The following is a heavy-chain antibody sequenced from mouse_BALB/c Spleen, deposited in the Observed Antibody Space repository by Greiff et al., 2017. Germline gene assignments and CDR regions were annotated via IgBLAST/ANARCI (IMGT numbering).Heavy chain of an antibody. V-gene: IGHV5-6-5*01. CDR2: ISSGGST. J-gene: IGHJ3*01. D-gene: IGHD2-12*01. CDR1: GFTFSSYA. Sequence: EVKLMESGGGLVKPGGSLKLSCAASGFTFSSYAMSWVRQTPEKRLEWVASISSGGSTYYPDSVKGRFTISRDNARNSLYLQMSSLRSEDTAMYYCARGEGYDGDFAYWGQGTLVTVSA. CDR3: ARGEGYDGDFAY.